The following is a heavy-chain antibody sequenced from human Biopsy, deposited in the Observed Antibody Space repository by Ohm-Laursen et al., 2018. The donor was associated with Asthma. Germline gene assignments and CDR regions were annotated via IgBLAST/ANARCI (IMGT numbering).Heavy chain of an antibody. J-gene: IGHJ3*02. Sequence: SSVKVSCKASGYTFINYAIHWVRQAPGHSLEWTGWINAANGNTKYSQKFQGRLTISRDTSASTAYMDLSNLRSEDTAVYYCARTYFDFLTGQVHDAFAMWGQGTMVTVSS. CDR2: INAANGNT. CDR3: ARTYFDFLTGQVHDAFAM. CDR1: GYTFINYA. V-gene: IGHV1-3*01. D-gene: IGHD3-9*01.